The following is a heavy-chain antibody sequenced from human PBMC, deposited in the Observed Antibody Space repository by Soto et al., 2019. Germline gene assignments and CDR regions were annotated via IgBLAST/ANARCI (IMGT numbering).Heavy chain of an antibody. V-gene: IGHV4-61*01. Sequence: QVQLQESGPGLVKPSETLTLTCTVSGGSVSSGSYYWSWIRQPPGKGLEWIGYIYYSGSTNYNPSLKSRVTISVDTSKNQFSLKLSSVTAADTAVYYCARDRREYYGSGSYYRYYYYGMDVWGQGTTVTVSS. CDR3: ARDRREYYGSGSYYRYYYYGMDV. CDR1: GGSVSSGSYY. D-gene: IGHD3-10*01. J-gene: IGHJ6*02. CDR2: IYYSGST.